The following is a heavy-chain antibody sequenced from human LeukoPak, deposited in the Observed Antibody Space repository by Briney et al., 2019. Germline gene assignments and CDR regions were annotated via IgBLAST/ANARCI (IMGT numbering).Heavy chain of an antibody. D-gene: IGHD6-25*01. V-gene: IGHV3-48*03. Sequence: GGSLRLSCAASGFTFSDYEMDWVRQAPGKGLEWLSYIGGSGSAIHYADSVKGRFTISRDNAENSLYLQMNSPRAEDTAVYYCARDGTPHYTTGWVFFDYWGQGTLVTVSS. CDR3: ARDGTPHYTTGWVFFDY. CDR2: IGGSGSAI. CDR1: GFTFSDYE. J-gene: IGHJ4*02.